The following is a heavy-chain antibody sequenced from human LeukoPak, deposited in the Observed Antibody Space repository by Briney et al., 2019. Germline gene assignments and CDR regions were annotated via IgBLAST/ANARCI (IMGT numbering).Heavy chain of an antibody. Sequence: AASVKVSCKASGYTFTSYGISWVRQAPGQGLKWMGWISAYNGNTNYAQKFQGRVTMTTDTSTSTAYMELRSLRSDDTAVYYCAREKIGYEGAYWGQGTLVTVSS. D-gene: IGHD2-2*01. V-gene: IGHV1-18*01. CDR2: ISAYNGNT. CDR3: AREKIGYEGAY. J-gene: IGHJ4*02. CDR1: GYTFTSYG.